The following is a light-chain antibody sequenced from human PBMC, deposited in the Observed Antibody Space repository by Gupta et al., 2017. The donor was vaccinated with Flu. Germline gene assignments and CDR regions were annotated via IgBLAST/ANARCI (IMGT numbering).Light chain of an antibody. CDR1: SSNIGAGYD. J-gene: IGLJ1*01. CDR2: ANN. Sequence: QSVLTQPPSVSGAPGQRVTISCTGNSSNIGAGYDVNWYQHLPGTAPKLLIYANNDRPSGVPDRFSGSKSGISASLAIAGLQAEVEADFYCQSYDSSLSAYVFGAGTKVSVL. V-gene: IGLV1-40*01. CDR3: QSYDSSLSAYV.